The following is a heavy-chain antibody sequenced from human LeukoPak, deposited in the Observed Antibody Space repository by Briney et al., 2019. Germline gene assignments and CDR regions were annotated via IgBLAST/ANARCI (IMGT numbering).Heavy chain of an antibody. J-gene: IGHJ4*01. CDR2: LSDSGART. V-gene: IGHV3-23*01. CDR1: GITLSNYG. Sequence: GGSLRLSCAVSGITLSNYGMSWVRQAPGKGLEWVAGLSDSGARTNYADSVKGRFIISRDNAKNTLYLQMYSLRAEDTAVYFCAKRGVVIRVILVGLHKEAYYFDSWGQGALVTVSS. D-gene: IGHD3-22*01. CDR3: AKRGVVIRVILVGLHKEAYYFDS.